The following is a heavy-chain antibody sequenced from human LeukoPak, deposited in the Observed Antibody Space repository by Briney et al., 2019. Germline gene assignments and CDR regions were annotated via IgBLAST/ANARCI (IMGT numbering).Heavy chain of an antibody. J-gene: IGHJ4*02. CDR3: ARGYCSGGSCYRFDY. D-gene: IGHD2-15*01. CDR1: GYTFTSYY. CDR2: INPSGGST. Sequence: ASVKVSCKASGYTFTSYYMHWVRQAPGQGLEWMGIINPSGGSTSYAQKFQGRVTMTTDTSTSTAYMELRSLRSDDTAVYYCARGYCSGGSCYRFDYWGQGTLVTVSS. V-gene: IGHV1-46*01.